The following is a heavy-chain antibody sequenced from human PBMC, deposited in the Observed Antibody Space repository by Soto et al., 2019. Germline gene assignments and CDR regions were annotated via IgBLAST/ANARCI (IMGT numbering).Heavy chain of an antibody. Sequence: QVQLQESGPGLVKPSETLSLTCTVSGGSIRSYYWSWIRQPAGKGLEWIGRIYISGSTNYNPSLKSRVTMSVDTSKNQFSLKLSSVTAADTAVYYCASDPGFSGFLDYWAQGTLVTVSS. V-gene: IGHV4-4*07. CDR3: ASDPGFSGFLDY. CDR1: GGSIRSYY. D-gene: IGHD5-12*01. CDR2: IYISGST. J-gene: IGHJ4*02.